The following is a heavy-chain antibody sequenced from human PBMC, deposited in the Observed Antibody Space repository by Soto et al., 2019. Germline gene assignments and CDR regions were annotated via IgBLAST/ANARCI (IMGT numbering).Heavy chain of an antibody. CDR1: GFTFISNA. CDR3: ARADASGYFYGMDV. CDR2: IWYDGSNK. J-gene: IGHJ6*02. V-gene: IGHV3-33*01. Sequence: GGSLRLSCEASGFTFISNAMHWVRQAPGKGLEWVAVIWYDGSNKDFVGSVKGRFTISRDNSKNTLYLQMNSLRDEDTAVYYCARADASGYFYGMDVWGQGTTVTVSS. D-gene: IGHD3-10*01.